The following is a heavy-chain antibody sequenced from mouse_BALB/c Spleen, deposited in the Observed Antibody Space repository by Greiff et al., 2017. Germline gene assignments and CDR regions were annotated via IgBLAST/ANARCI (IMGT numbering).Heavy chain of an antibody. V-gene: IGHV3-2*02. CDR2: ISYSGST. J-gene: IGHJ3*01. D-gene: IGHD2-1*01. Sequence: EVKLQESGPGLVKPSQSLSLTCTVTGYSITSDYAWNWIRQFPGNKLEWMGYISYSGSTSYNPSLKSRISITRDTSKNQFFLQLNSVTTEDTATYYCARGDGNYVGYWGQGTLVTVSA. CDR3: ARGDGNYVGY. CDR1: GYSITSDYA.